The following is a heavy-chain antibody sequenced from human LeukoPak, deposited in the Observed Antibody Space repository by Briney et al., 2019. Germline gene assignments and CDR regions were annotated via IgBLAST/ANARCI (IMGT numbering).Heavy chain of an antibody. J-gene: IGHJ4*02. CDR2: IKQDGSEK. Sequence: GGSLRLSCAASGFTFSSYWMSWVRQAPGKGLEWVANIKQDGSEKYYVDSVKGRFTISRDNAKNSLYLQMNSLRAEDTAVYYCARDIGLRYYGSGLDYWGQGTLVTVSS. D-gene: IGHD3-10*01. V-gene: IGHV3-7*01. CDR1: GFTFSSYW. CDR3: ARDIGLRYYGSGLDY.